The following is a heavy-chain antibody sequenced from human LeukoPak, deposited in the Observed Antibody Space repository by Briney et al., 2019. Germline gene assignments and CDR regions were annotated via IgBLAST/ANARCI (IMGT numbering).Heavy chain of an antibody. CDR1: GFTSSSYS. J-gene: IGHJ6*02. CDR2: ISIDGSNI. CDR3: AREQEVDDSSGYYAYYYYYGMDV. Sequence: GGSLSLSCAASGFTSSSYSMNWVRQAPGKGLEWVSSISIDGSNITYADSVKGRFTISRDNAKNSLYLQMNSLRAEDTAVYYCAREQEVDDSSGYYAYYYYYGMDVWGQGTTVTVSS. D-gene: IGHD3-22*01. V-gene: IGHV3-21*01.